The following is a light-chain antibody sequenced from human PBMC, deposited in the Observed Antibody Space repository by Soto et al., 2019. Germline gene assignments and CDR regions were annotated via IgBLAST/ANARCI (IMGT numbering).Light chain of an antibody. Sequence: EIVLTQSPGTLSLSPGERATLSCRTSQSVNSAHLAWYQQKPGQAPRLLIYGASNRATGSPDRFSGSGSGTDFTLTISRLEPEDFAVYYCQHYGSSSYTFGQGTKLEIK. CDR1: QSVNSAH. CDR3: QHYGSSSYT. V-gene: IGKV3-20*01. CDR2: GAS. J-gene: IGKJ2*01.